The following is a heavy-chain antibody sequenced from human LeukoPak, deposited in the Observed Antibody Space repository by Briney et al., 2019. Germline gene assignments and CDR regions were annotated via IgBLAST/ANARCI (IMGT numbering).Heavy chain of an antibody. CDR2: VKQDGSEK. V-gene: IGHV3-7*01. CDR3: ARGHRAWSY. D-gene: IGHD3-3*01. Sequence: PGGSLRLSCAASGFTFSSYSMNWVRQAPGKGLEWVANVKQDGSEKNYVDSVKGRFTISRDNAKNSLYLQMNSLRVDDTAVYYCARGHRAWSYWGQGTLVTVSS. CDR1: GFTFSSYS. J-gene: IGHJ4*02.